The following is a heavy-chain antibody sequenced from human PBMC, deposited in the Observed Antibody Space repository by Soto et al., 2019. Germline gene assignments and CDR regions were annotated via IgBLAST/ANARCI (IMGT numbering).Heavy chain of an antibody. V-gene: IGHV3-74*01. J-gene: IGHJ4*02. CDR2: INSDGSST. D-gene: IGHD2-15*01. CDR3: VRTSLVVAAATREDY. CDR1: GFTFSSYW. Sequence: EVQLVESGGGLVQPGGSLRLSCAASGFTFSSYWMHWVRQAPGKGLVWVSRINSDGSSTSYAESVKGRFTISRDNAKNTMYLQMNSLRAEATAVYYCVRTSLVVAAATREDYWGQGTLVTVSS.